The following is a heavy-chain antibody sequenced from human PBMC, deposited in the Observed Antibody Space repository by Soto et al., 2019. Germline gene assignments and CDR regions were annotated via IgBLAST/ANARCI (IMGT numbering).Heavy chain of an antibody. D-gene: IGHD6-19*01. V-gene: IGHV5-51*01. CDR2: IYPGDSDI. Sequence: GESLKISCKGSGYTFTNDWIGWVRQMPGKGLEWMAIIYPGDSDIRYNPSFQGQVTISADKSISTAYLQWNSLKASDTAIYYCARQPSNGQWYVWGPGTTVTVSS. J-gene: IGHJ6*02. CDR1: GYTFTNDW. CDR3: ARQPSNGQWYV.